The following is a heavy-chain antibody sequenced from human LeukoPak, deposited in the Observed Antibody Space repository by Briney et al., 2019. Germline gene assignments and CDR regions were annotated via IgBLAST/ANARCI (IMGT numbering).Heavy chain of an antibody. D-gene: IGHD3-10*01. CDR1: GGSITNDNW. V-gene: IGHV4-4*02. CDR3: ARPRDYGSGSYYIENAFDI. Sequence: SETLSLTCAVSGGSITNDNWWGWVRQPPGKGLEWIGETHHSGGINYNSSLKSRLTISVDTSKNQFSLKLSSVTAADTAVYYCARPRDYGSGSYYIENAFDIWGQGTMVTVSS. CDR2: THHSGGI. J-gene: IGHJ3*02.